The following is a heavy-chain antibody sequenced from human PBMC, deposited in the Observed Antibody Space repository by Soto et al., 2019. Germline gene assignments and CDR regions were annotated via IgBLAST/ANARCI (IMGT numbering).Heavy chain of an antibody. V-gene: IGHV1-8*01. CDR2: MNPNSGNT. Sequence: QVQLVQSGAEVKKPGASVKVSCKASGYTFTSYDINWVRQATGQGLEWMGWMNPNSGNTGYAHKFQGRVNMTRNTPRSTAYMELSSLRSEDTAVYYCARADYSDRSGYLLPCGYWGQGTLVTVSS. CDR3: ARADYSDRSGYLLPCGY. D-gene: IGHD3-22*01. J-gene: IGHJ4*02. CDR1: GYTFTSYD.